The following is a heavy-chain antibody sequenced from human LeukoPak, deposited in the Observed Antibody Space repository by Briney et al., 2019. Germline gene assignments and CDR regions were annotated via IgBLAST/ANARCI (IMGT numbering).Heavy chain of an antibody. D-gene: IGHD3-3*01. CDR2: INHSGST. CDR1: GGSFSGYY. Sequence: PSETLSLTCAVYGGSFSGYYWSWIRQPPGKGLEWIGEINHSGSTNYNPSLKSRVTISVDTSKNQFSLKLSSVTAADTAVYYCARSTAYYDLWSGYYTSGDFDYWGQGTLVTVSS. CDR3: ARSTAYYDLWSGYYTSGDFDY. V-gene: IGHV4-34*01. J-gene: IGHJ4*02.